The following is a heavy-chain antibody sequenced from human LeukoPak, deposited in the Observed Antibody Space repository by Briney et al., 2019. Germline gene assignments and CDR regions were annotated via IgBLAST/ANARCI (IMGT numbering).Heavy chain of an antibody. CDR1: GYTFNSYG. CDR2: ISAYNGNT. Sequence: GASVKVSCKASGYTFNSYGISWVRQAPGQGLEWMGWISAYNGNTNYAQKLQGRVTITTDTSTSTAYMELRSLRSDDTAVYYCARDGAAASLKRLSRPNDWLDPWGQGTLVTVSS. V-gene: IGHV1-18*01. D-gene: IGHD3-16*02. CDR3: ARDGAAASLKRLSRPNDWLDP. J-gene: IGHJ5*02.